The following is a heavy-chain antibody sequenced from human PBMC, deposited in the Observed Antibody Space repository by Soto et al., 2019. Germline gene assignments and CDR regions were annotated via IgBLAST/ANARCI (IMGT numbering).Heavy chain of an antibody. D-gene: IGHD6-19*01. J-gene: IGHJ4*02. CDR1: GFTFIGYW. Sequence: WGSLRLSCEGSGFTFIGYWIICFRHSPGKGLEWVADIKHDGSVQYYVDSVKGRFTISRDNAKKLLYLQMNGLRAEDTAVYYCARAPYSNGWYRFDLWGQGTLVTVYS. CDR3: ARAPYSNGWYRFDL. CDR2: IKHDGSVQ. V-gene: IGHV3-7*03.